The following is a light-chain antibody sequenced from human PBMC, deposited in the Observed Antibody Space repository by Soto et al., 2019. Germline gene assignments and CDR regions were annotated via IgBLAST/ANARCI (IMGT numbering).Light chain of an antibody. J-gene: IGKJ2*01. CDR3: QQYGSSPMYT. V-gene: IGKV3-20*01. CDR1: QSVSSSY. CDR2: GAS. Sequence: EIVLTQSPGTLSLSPGERATLSCRASQSVSSSYLACYQQKPGQAPRLLIHGASTRATGIPDRFSGSGSGTDFTLTISRLEPEDFAVYYCQQYGSSPMYTFGQGTMVDIK.